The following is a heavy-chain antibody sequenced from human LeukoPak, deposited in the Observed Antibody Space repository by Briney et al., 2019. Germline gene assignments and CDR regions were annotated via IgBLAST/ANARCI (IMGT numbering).Heavy chain of an antibody. V-gene: IGHV1-18*01. CDR2: ISAYNGNT. J-gene: IGHJ3*02. Sequence: ASVKVSCKASGYTFTSYGISWVRQAPGQGLEWMGWISAYNGNTNYAQKLQGRVTMTEGTSTDTAYMELSSLRSEDTAVYYCATTGYCSGGSCYLDAFDIWGQGTMVTVSS. CDR1: GYTFTSYG. D-gene: IGHD2-15*01. CDR3: ATTGYCSGGSCYLDAFDI.